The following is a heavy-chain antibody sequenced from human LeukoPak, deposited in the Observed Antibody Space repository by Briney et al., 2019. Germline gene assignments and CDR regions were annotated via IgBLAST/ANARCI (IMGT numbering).Heavy chain of an antibody. D-gene: IGHD3-10*01. CDR2: ITSSSSTI. J-gene: IGHJ4*02. CDR1: GFTFNSYS. V-gene: IGHV3-48*01. CDR3: ARDYYGSGSSPFDY. Sequence: GGSLRLSCAASGFTFNSYSMNWVRQAPGKGPEWISYITSSSSTIYYADSVKGRFTISRDNAKNSLYLQMNSLRAEDTAMYYCARDYYGSGSSPFDYWGQGTLVTVSS.